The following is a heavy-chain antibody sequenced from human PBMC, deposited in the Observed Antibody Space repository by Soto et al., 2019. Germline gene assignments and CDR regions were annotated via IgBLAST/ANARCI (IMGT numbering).Heavy chain of an antibody. CDR2: IIPIFGTA. CDR1: GGTFSSYA. CDR3: ARSATMIGSSAFDY. D-gene: IGHD3-22*01. Sequence: QVQLVQSGAEVKKPGSSVKVSCKASGGTFSSYAISWVRQAPGQGLEWMGGIIPIFGTANYAQKFQGRVTXXAXEXXSTAYMELSSLRSEDTAVYYCARSATMIGSSAFDYWGQGTLVTVSS. V-gene: IGHV1-69*12. J-gene: IGHJ4*02.